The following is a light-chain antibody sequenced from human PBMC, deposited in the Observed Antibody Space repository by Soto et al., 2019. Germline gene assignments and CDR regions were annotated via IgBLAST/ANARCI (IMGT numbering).Light chain of an antibody. CDR3: QQYTGSPTWT. CDR1: QSVNFY. CDR2: DAS. J-gene: IGKJ1*01. V-gene: IGKV3-20*01. Sequence: EIVWTQSPGTLSLSPGARATLSCRASQSVNFYLAWYQQKPCQAHRLIISDASSRATDVPDSFSGSVSGTDFTLTIPRLEPEDFAVYYGQQYTGSPTWTFGPVTKLDIK.